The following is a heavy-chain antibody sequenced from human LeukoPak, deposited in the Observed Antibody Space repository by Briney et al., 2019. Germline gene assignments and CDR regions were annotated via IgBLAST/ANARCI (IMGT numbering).Heavy chain of an antibody. CDR1: GYTFTGYY. D-gene: IGHD4/OR15-4a*01. CDR3: ARGHYGGNPYYFDY. J-gene: IGHJ4*02. V-gene: IGHV1-2*06. Sequence: ASVKVSCEASGYTFTGYYMHWVRQAPGQGLEWMGRINPNSGGTNYAQKFQGRVTMTRDTSISTAYMELSRLRSDDTAVYYCARGHYGGNPYYFDYWGQGTLVTVSS. CDR2: INPNSGGT.